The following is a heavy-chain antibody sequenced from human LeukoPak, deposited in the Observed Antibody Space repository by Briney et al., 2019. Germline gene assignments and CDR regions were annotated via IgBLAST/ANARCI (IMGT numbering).Heavy chain of an antibody. CDR1: GFIFRNHG. CDR2: IWYDGSNE. J-gene: IGHJ3*02. V-gene: IGHV3-30*02. D-gene: IGHD6-19*01. Sequence: GGSLRLSCAASGFIFRNHGMHWVRQAPGKGPEWVAVIWYDGSNEYYADSVKGRFTISRDNSKNTLYLQMNSLRAEDTAVYYCAKDVSRSSGDIWGQGTMVTVSS. CDR3: AKDVSRSSGDI.